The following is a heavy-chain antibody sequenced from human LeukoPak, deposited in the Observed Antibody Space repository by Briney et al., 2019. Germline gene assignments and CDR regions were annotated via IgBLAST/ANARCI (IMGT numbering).Heavy chain of an antibody. Sequence: PSETLSLTCTVSGGSISSSSYYWGWIRQPPGKGLEWIGSIYYSGSTYYNPSLKSRVTISVDTSKNQFSLKLSSVTAADTAVYYCSREDYYHMDVWGTGTTVTISS. CDR2: IYYSGST. J-gene: IGHJ6*03. V-gene: IGHV4-39*02. CDR3: SREDYYHMDV. CDR1: GGSISSSSYY.